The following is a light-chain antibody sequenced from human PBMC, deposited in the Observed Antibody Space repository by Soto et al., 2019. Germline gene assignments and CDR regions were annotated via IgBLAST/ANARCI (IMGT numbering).Light chain of an antibody. V-gene: IGKV1-17*01. CDR2: GAS. CDR3: QQLNSYPLT. Sequence: DIQMTQSPSSLSAAVGDRFTITCQASRYITNYLHWYQLKPGKAPKLLIYGASGLQSGVPSRFSGSGSGTEFTLTISSLQPEDFATYSCQQLNSYPLTFGGGTKVDIK. J-gene: IGKJ4*01. CDR1: RYITNY.